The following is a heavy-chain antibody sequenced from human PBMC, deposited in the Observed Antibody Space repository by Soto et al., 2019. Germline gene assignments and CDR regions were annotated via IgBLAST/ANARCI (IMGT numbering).Heavy chain of an antibody. J-gene: IGHJ3*02. V-gene: IGHV3-23*01. CDR2: ISGSGGST. D-gene: IGHD2-2*01. Sequence: GGSLRLSCAASGFTFSSYAMSWVRQAPGKGLEWVSAISGSGGSTYYADSVKGRFTISRDNSKNTLYLQMNSLRAEDTAVYYCAKGYCCSTSCYLELERHPDDAFDIWGQGTMVTVSS. CDR1: GFTFSSYA. CDR3: AKGYCCSTSCYLELERHPDDAFDI.